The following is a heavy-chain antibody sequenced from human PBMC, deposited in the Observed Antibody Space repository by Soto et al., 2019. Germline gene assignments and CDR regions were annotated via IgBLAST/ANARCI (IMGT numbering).Heavy chain of an antibody. CDR2: IWYDGSNK. D-gene: IGHD6-19*01. CDR3: AGEHEYACGWYTGLGY. CDR1: GFTFSSYG. V-gene: IGHV3-33*01. Sequence: QVQLVESGGGVVQPGRSLRLSCAASGFTFSSYGMHWVRQAPGKGLEWVAVIWYDGSNKYYADSVKGRFAISRDNSKHTLYLEMDSMRAEDTAIYYCAGEHEYACGWYTGLGYWGQGTLVTVSS. J-gene: IGHJ4*02.